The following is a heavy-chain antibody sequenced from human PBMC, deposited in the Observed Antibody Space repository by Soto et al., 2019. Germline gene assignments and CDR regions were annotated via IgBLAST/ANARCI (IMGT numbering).Heavy chain of an antibody. CDR1: GYTFTSYG. D-gene: IGHD5-18*01. Sequence: GASVKVSCKASGYTFTSYGISWVRQAPGQGLEWMGWISAYNGNTNYAQKLQGRVTMTTDTSTSTAYMELRSLRSDDTAVYYCARAELRRYSYGFDYWGQGTLVTVSS. CDR2: ISAYNGNT. CDR3: ARAELRRYSYGFDY. J-gene: IGHJ4*02. V-gene: IGHV1-18*04.